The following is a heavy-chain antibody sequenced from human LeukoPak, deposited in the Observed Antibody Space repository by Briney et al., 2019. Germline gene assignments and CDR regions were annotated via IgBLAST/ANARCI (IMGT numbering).Heavy chain of an antibody. J-gene: IGHJ4*02. D-gene: IGHD4-23*01. CDR3: AKDWTTVVTPKGYYFDS. V-gene: IGHV3-23*01. CDR2: ISTTGGST. Sequence: GGSLILSCAASGFSFNNYAMSWVRQAPGKGLEWVSAISTTGGSTYYADSVKGRFTISRDNSKNTLSLQMDSLRVEDTAVYYCAKDWTTVVTPKGYYFDSWGQGTLVTVSS. CDR1: GFSFNNYA.